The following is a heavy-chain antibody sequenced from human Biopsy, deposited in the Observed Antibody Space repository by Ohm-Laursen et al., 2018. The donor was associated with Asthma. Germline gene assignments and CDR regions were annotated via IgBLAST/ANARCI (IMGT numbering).Heavy chain of an antibody. D-gene: IGHD3-3*02. CDR3: ARTFHFWSPYHAEHYQL. CDR1: GFTFSHYN. V-gene: IGHV3-21*06. Sequence: SLRLSCAASGFTFSHYNMNWVRQAPGKGLEWVSSITDTSRYIKYADSVKGRSTISRDSAKNSLYLQMNSLRAEDTAVYYCARTFHFWSPYHAEHYQLWGQGTLATVPS. J-gene: IGHJ1*01. CDR2: ITDTSRYI.